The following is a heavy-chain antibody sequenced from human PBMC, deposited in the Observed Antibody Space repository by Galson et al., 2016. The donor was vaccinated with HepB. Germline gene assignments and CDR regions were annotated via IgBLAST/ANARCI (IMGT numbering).Heavy chain of an antibody. CDR1: GFIFNSYS. V-gene: IGHV3-21*01. CDR3: ARDPYVDTAMVTEGGGDYFDY. Sequence: SLRLSCAASGFIFNSYSMNWVRQAPGKGLEWVSDIRGSGGGATYADSVMGRFTISRDNAKNSLYLQMNSLRAEDTAVYYCARDPYVDTAMVTEGGGDYFDYWGQGTLVTVSS. J-gene: IGHJ4*02. D-gene: IGHD5-18*01. CDR2: IRGSGGGA.